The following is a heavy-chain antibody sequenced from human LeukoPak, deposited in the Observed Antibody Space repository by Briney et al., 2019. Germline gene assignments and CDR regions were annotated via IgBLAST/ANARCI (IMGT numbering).Heavy chain of an antibody. J-gene: IGHJ4*02. CDR2: IRDDGTLK. D-gene: IGHD5-24*01. V-gene: IGHV3-48*03. Sequence: EPGGPLRLSCVGSGLTFGGFEMNWVRQAPGKGLEWVSYIRDDGTLKTYADSVKGRFTISRDNAKNSLYLQMNSLRAEDTAIYYCARRFRDWGQGTLVTVSS. CDR1: GLTFGGFE. CDR3: ARRFRD.